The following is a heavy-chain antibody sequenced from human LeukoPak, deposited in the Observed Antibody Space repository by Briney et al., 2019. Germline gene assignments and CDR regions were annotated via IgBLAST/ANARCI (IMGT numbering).Heavy chain of an antibody. V-gene: IGHV1-69*06. CDR3: ARYNDSRDTPHWDY. J-gene: IGHJ4*02. D-gene: IGHD3-22*01. CDR1: GGTFSNYA. Sequence: GASVKVSCKASGGTFSNYAISWVRQAPGQGLEWMGGIIPIFGTANYAQKFRGRVTITADKSTRKAYMELSSLRSEDTAVYYCARYNDSRDTPHWDYWGQGTLVTVSS. CDR2: IIPIFGTA.